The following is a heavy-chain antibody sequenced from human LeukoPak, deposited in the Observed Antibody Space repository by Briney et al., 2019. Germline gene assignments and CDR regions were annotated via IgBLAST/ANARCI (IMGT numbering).Heavy chain of an antibody. CDR2: IYYRGRT. CDR1: GGPITSSSHY. CDR3: AGDKKGYGAYADFDY. J-gene: IGHJ4*02. Sequence: SETLSLTCAVSGGPITSSSHYWGWIRQPPGKGLEWIGSIYYRGRTYYNASLKSRVTISVDTSKNQVSLRLSSVTAADTAVYYCAGDKKGYGAYADFDYWGQGTLVTVSS. D-gene: IGHD4-17*01. V-gene: IGHV4-39*07.